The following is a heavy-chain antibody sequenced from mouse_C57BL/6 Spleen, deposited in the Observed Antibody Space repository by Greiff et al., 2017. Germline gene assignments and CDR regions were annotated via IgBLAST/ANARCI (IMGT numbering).Heavy chain of an antibody. CDR3: ASPPYYGSSYGYFDY. CDR2: IYPGDGDT. V-gene: IGHV1-82*01. Sequence: VQLVESGPELVKPGASVKISCKASGYAFSSSWMNWVKQRPGKGLEWIGRIYPGDGDTNYNGKFKGKATLTADKSSSTAYMQLSSLTSEDSAVYFCASPPYYGSSYGYFDYWGQGTTLTVSS. J-gene: IGHJ2*01. CDR1: GYAFSSSW. D-gene: IGHD1-1*01.